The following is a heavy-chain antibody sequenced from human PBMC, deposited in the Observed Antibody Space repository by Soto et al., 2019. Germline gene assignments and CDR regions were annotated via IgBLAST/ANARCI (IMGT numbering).Heavy chain of an antibody. J-gene: IGHJ6*02. CDR3: ARGILSSSSGPHYYYGMDV. CDR2: ISAYNGNT. D-gene: IGHD6-6*01. V-gene: IGHV1-18*04. Sequence: ASVKVSCTASGYTFTGYYMHWVRQAPGQGLEWMGWISAYNGNTNYAQKLQGRVTMTTDTSTSTAYMELRSLRSDDTAVYYCARGILSSSSGPHYYYGMDVWGQGTTVTVSS. CDR1: GYTFTGYY.